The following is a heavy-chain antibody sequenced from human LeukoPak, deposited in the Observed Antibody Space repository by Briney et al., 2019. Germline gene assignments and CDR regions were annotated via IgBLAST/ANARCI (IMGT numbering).Heavy chain of an antibody. CDR3: ARARNNVSPDGNWFDP. Sequence: PSETLSLTCAVYGGSFSGYYWSWIRQPPGKGLEWIGEINHSGSTNYNPSLKSRVTISVDTSKNQFSLKLSSVTAADTAVYYCARARNNVSPDGNWFDPWGQGTLVTVSS. CDR2: INHSGST. V-gene: IGHV4-34*01. CDR1: GGSFSGYY. J-gene: IGHJ5*02. D-gene: IGHD2/OR15-2a*01.